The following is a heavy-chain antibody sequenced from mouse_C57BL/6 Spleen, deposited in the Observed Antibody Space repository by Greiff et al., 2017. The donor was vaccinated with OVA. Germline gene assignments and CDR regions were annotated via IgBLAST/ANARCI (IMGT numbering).Heavy chain of an antibody. Sequence: QVQLQQPGAELVMPGASVKLSCKASGYTFTSYWMHWVKQRPGQGLEWIGEIDPSDSYTNYNQKFKGKSTLTVDKSSSTAYKQISSLSSEDAAVYCCAKGGDTYFDDWGQGTTLTVAS. CDR1: GYTFTSYW. CDR2: IDPSDSYT. CDR3: AKGGDTYFDD. J-gene: IGHJ2*01. V-gene: IGHV1-69*01.